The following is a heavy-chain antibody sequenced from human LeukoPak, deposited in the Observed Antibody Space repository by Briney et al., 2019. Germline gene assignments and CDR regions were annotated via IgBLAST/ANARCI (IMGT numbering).Heavy chain of an antibody. D-gene: IGHD2-21*02. J-gene: IGHJ4*02. V-gene: IGHV3-23*01. Sequence: GGSLRLSCVASGFTSFNFAMSWVRQTPGKGLEWVSYVSGSGGTSDYADSVKGRFTISRDNSKNTLYLQMNSLRAEDTAVYYCASYCGGDCSRDYWGQGTLVTVSS. CDR2: VSGSGGTS. CDR1: GFTSFNFA. CDR3: ASYCGGDCSRDY.